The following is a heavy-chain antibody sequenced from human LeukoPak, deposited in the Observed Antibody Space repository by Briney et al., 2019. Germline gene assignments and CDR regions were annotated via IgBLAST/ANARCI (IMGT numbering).Heavy chain of an antibody. CDR2: ISSSSSTI. J-gene: IGHJ6*02. CDR3: ARGEQWLTPSPHGMDV. CDR1: GFTFSSYS. V-gene: IGHV3-48*01. Sequence: GGSLRLSCAASGFTFSSYSMNWVRQAPGKGLEWVSYISSSSSTIYYADSVKGRFTISRDNAKNSLYLQMNSLRAGDTAVYYCARGEQWLTPSPHGMDVWGQGTTVTVSS. D-gene: IGHD6-19*01.